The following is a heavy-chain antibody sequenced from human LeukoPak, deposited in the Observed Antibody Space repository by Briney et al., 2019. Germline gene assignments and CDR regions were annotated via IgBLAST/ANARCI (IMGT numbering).Heavy chain of an antibody. J-gene: IGHJ4*02. V-gene: IGHV3-23*01. CDR2: ITGSDDRT. Sequence: PGGSLRLSCAASGFTFSSDAMTWVRQAPGEGLEWVSTITGSDDRTYYADSVKGRFTISRDNSKNTVYLQLNSLRAEDTAMYYCAKGPRLGSSYHPDYWGQGTLVTVSS. CDR3: AKGPRLGSSYHPDY. D-gene: IGHD3-22*01. CDR1: GFTFSSDA.